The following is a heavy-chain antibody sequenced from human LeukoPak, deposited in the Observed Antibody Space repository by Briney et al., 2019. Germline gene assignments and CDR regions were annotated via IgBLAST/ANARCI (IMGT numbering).Heavy chain of an antibody. V-gene: IGHV4-59*01. J-gene: IGHJ5*02. Sequence: SETLSLTCTVSGGSISSYYWSWIRQPPGKGLEWIGYIYYSGSANYNPSLKSRVTISVDTSKNQFSLKLSSVTAADTAVYYCAREDGDTAMVPWGQGTLVTVSS. CDR3: AREDGDTAMVP. D-gene: IGHD5-18*01. CDR2: IYYSGSA. CDR1: GGSISSYY.